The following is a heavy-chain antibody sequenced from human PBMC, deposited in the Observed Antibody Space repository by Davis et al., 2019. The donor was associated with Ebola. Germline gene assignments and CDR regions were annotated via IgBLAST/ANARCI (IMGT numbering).Heavy chain of an antibody. V-gene: IGHV1-3*01. J-gene: IGHJ4*02. Sequence: ASFQVSCKASGGTFSSYAMHWLRQASGQRLEWMGWINAGNGNTKYSQKFQGRVTITRDTSASTAYMELSSLRSEDTAVYYCVRYSSGWWAFDSWGQGTLVTVSS. CDR1: GGTFSSYA. CDR2: INAGNGNT. CDR3: VRYSSGWWAFDS. D-gene: IGHD6-19*01.